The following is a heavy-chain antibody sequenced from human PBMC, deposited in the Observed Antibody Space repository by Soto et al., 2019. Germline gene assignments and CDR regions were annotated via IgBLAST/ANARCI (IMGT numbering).Heavy chain of an antibody. V-gene: IGHV1-2*02. D-gene: IGHD2-15*01. Sequence: ASVKVSCKASGYTFTGYYMHWVRQAPGQGLEWMGWINPNSGGTNYAQKFQGRVTMTRDTSISTAYMELSRLRSDDTAVYYCARETSGGSCYWFDPWGQGTLVTVSS. J-gene: IGHJ5*02. CDR2: INPNSGGT. CDR3: ARETSGGSCYWFDP. CDR1: GYTFTGYY.